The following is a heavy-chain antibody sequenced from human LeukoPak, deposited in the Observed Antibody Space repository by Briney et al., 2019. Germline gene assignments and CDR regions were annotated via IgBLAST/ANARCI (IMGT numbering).Heavy chain of an antibody. D-gene: IGHD3-22*01. CDR3: ARVNYDSSGYFFGY. CDR2: IYYSGST. CDR1: GYSISSGYY. V-gene: IGHV4-61*01. Sequence: SETLSLTCAVSGYSISSGYYWGWIRQPPGKGLEWIGYIYYSGSTNYNLSLKSRVTISVDTSKNQFSLKLSSVTAADTAVYYCARVNYDSSGYFFGYWGQGTLVTVSS. J-gene: IGHJ4*02.